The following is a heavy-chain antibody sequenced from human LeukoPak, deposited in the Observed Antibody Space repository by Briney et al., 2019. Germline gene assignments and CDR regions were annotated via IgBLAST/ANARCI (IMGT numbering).Heavy chain of an antibody. V-gene: IGHV3-74*01. CDR2: INIDGTTT. CDR1: GFTFSSYW. J-gene: IGHJ4*02. CDR3: VKSMGVNDN. D-gene: IGHD1-26*01. Sequence: GGSLRLSCAASGFTFSSYWMHWVRQAPGKGLVWVSRINIDGTTTDYADPVKGRFTISRDDAKNTLYLQMNSLTVEDTAVYYCVKSMGVNDNWGQGTLVTVSS.